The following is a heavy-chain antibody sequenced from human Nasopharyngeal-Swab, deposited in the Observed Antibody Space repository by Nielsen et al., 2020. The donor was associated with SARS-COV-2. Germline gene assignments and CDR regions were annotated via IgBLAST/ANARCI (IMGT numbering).Heavy chain of an antibody. D-gene: IGHD6-19*01. CDR2: T. CDR1: GDSISSYY. CDR3: ARRGRIPVYGTSDDFYDYLDV. V-gene: IGHV4-59*08. J-gene: IGHJ6*03. Sequence: SETLSLTCTVSGDSISSYYWAWIRQPPGKGLEWIGSTNYNPSLTSRVTISVDTSKNQVSLRLTSVTAADTAIYYCARRGRIPVYGTSDDFYDYLDVWGKGTRVTV.